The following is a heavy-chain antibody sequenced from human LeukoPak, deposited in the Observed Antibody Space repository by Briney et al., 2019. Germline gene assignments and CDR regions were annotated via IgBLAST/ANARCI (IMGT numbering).Heavy chain of an antibody. CDR2: IKHDESEK. CDR3: TRRLDD. V-gene: IGHV3-7*01. Sequence: HPGGSLRLSCAASGFSFNSDWTDWVRQAPGKGLEWVANIKHDESEKNYLDSVKGRFTISRDNAQNSLYLQMNGLRVEDTAVYYCTRRLDDWGQGTLVTVSS. J-gene: IGHJ4*02. CDR1: GFSFNSDW. D-gene: IGHD3-16*01.